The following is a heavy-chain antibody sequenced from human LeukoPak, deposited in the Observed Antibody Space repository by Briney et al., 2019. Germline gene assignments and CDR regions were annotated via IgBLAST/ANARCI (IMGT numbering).Heavy chain of an antibody. D-gene: IGHD1-26*01. CDR2: ISSSSSYI. V-gene: IGHV3-21*01. CDR3: ASGVGAVDAFDI. Sequence: GGSLRLSCAASGFTFSSYSMNWVRQAPGKGLEWVSSISSSSSYIYYAGSVKGRFTISRDNAKNSLYLQMNSLRAEDTAVYYCASGVGAVDAFDIWGQGTMVTVSS. CDR1: GFTFSSYS. J-gene: IGHJ3*02.